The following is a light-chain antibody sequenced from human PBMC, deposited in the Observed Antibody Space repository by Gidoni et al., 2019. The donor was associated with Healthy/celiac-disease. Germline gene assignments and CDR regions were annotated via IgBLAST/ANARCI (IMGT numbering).Light chain of an antibody. CDR2: KDS. J-gene: IGLJ3*02. V-gene: IGLV3-25*02. Sequence: SYELTQPPSASVSPGQTARITCSGDALPKQYAYWYQQKPGQAPVLVIYKDSERPSGIPERFSGSSSGTTVTLTISGVQAEDEADYYCQSADSSGTLWVFGGGTKLTVL. CDR3: QSADSSGTLWV. CDR1: ALPKQY.